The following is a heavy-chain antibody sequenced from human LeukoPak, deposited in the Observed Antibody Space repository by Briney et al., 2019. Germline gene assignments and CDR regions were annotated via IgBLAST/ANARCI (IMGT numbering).Heavy chain of an antibody. CDR3: VREGPRGLAFDI. D-gene: IGHD3/OR15-3a*01. J-gene: IGHJ3*02. CDR1: GFTFSIYA. V-gene: IGHV3-23*01. Sequence: GGSLRLSCAASGFTFSIYAMSWVRQAPGKGLEWVSGISASGGSTFYADSVKGRFTISRDNSKNTLYLQMNGLRVEDTAVYYCVREGPRGLAFDIWGRGTMVTVSS. CDR2: ISASGGST.